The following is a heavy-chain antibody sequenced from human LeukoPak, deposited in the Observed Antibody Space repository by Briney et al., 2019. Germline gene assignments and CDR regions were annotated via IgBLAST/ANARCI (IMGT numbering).Heavy chain of an antibody. V-gene: IGHV4-34*01. CDR1: GGSFSGYY. CDR3: MSGSYRFDY. D-gene: IGHD1-26*01. Sequence: SETLSLTCAVYGGSFSGYYWGWIRQPPGKGLEWIGEINHSGSTNYNPSLKSRVTISVDTSKNQFSLKLSSVTAADTAVYYCMSGSYRFDYWGQGTLVTVSS. CDR2: INHSGST. J-gene: IGHJ4*02.